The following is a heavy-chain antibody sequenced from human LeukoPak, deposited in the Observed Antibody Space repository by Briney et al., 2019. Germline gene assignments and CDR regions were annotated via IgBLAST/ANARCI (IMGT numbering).Heavy chain of an antibody. V-gene: IGHV1-18*04. CDR2: ISGGNINT. D-gene: IGHD3-22*01. CDR3: ARVVKYYYDSNGFYFDL. J-gene: IGHJ4*02. CDR1: GYTFTSYG. Sequence: ASVKVSCKAFGYTFTSYGISWVRQAPGQGLEWMGWISGGNINTKYTQKFQGRVTMTTDTSTSTAYMELRGLRSDDTAVYYCARVVKYYYDSNGFYFDLWGQGTLVTVSP.